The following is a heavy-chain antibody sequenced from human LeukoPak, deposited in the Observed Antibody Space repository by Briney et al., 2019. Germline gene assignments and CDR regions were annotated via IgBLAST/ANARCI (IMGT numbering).Heavy chain of an antibody. Sequence: GGSPSLSCAASGFPFSSHAMRWARQAPGKGLEWVSAISGSGGSAYYAASVKGRFTISRDNSKNTLYLQMNSLRGGDTAVYFCAKVRLGADFWSRYLFDYWGQETLVTVPS. CDR2: ISGSGGSA. V-gene: IGHV3-23*01. CDR3: AKVRLGADFWSRYLFDY. D-gene: IGHD3-3*01. J-gene: IGHJ4*02. CDR1: GFPFSSHA.